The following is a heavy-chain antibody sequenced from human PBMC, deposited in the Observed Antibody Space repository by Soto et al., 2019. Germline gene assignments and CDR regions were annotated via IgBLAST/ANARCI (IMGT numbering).Heavy chain of an antibody. J-gene: IGHJ6*02. CDR3: ARDLLAARHYYGMDV. Sequence: EVQLVETGGGLIQPGGSLRLSSAASGFTVSSNYMSWVRQAPGKGLEWVSVIYSGGSTYYADSVKGRFTISRDNSKNTLYLQMNSLRAEDTAVYYCARDLLAARHYYGMDVWGQGTTVTVSS. CDR2: IYSGGST. CDR1: GFTVSSNY. D-gene: IGHD6-6*01. V-gene: IGHV3-53*02.